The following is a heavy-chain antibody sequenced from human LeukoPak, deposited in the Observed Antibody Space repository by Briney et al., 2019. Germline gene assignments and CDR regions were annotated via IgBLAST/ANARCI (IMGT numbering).Heavy chain of an antibody. J-gene: IGHJ5*02. CDR1: GGSISSYY. Sequence: SETLSLTCTVSGGSISSYYWSWIRQPPGKGLEWIGYIYYSVSTNYNRSLKSQVTISVDRSKKQLSLKLTSVTAADTAVYYCARTNSENYDILTGYSNWFDPWGQGTLVTVSS. CDR3: ARTNSENYDILTGYSNWFDP. D-gene: IGHD3-9*01. CDR2: IYYSVST. V-gene: IGHV4-59*01.